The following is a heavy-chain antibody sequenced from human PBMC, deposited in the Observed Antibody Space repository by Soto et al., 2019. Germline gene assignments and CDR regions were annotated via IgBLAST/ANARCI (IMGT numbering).Heavy chain of an antibody. CDR1: DFSFTSHG. CDR2: ISLYNGNT. D-gene: IGHD2-2*01. V-gene: IGHV1-18*04. Sequence: QIQLVQSGPEVKKPGASMKVSCKAYDFSFTSHGISWVRQAPGQGLEWMGWISLYNGNTNYAQQFQGRVTMTTDTSTSTAYKELRSLRSDDTAMYLCAIYHLELFRFDYWGQGTLVTVSS. J-gene: IGHJ4*02. CDR3: AIYHLELFRFDY.